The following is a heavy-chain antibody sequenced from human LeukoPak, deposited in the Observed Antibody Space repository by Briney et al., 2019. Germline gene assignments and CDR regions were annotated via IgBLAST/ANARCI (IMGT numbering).Heavy chain of an antibody. Sequence: GGSLRLPCAASGFTFSSYSMNWVRQAPGKGLEWVSYISSSSTIYYADSVKGRFTISRDNAKNSLYLQMNSLRAEDTAVYYCARGGYNWNDGNWFDPWGQGTLVTVSS. D-gene: IGHD1-20*01. CDR1: GFTFSSYS. J-gene: IGHJ5*02. CDR2: ISSSSTI. CDR3: ARGGYNWNDGNWFDP. V-gene: IGHV3-48*01.